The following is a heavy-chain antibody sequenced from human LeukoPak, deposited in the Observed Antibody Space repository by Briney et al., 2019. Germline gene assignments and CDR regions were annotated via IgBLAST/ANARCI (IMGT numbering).Heavy chain of an antibody. CDR1: GXTFRIYG. CDR3: ARDRGARGRGLA. Sequence: GGSLRLSCAASGXTFRIYGMNWVRQAPGKGLEWVSSISDTSDVSYADSVKGRFTVSRDNAKNSVFLQMNSLRLEDTAVYYCARDRGARGRGLAWGQGTLVSVSS. J-gene: IGHJ4*02. V-gene: IGHV3-21*06. CDR2: ISDTSDV. D-gene: IGHD3-10*01.